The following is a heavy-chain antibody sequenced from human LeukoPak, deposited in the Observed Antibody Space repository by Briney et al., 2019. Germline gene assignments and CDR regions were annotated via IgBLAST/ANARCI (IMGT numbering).Heavy chain of an antibody. Sequence: GGSLRLSCAASGFTVSTNYMSWVRQAPGKGLEWASVIYSDGRTYYADSVKGRFTISRDNSKNTVYLQMNSLRAEDTAVYYCAREITAAGRYYFDYWGQGILVTVSS. CDR3: AREITAAGRYYFDY. D-gene: IGHD3-9*01. V-gene: IGHV3-66*01. CDR2: IYSDGRT. J-gene: IGHJ4*02. CDR1: GFTVSTNY.